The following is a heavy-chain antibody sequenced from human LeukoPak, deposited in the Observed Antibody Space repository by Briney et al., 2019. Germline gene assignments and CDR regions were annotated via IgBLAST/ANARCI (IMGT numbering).Heavy chain of an antibody. CDR3: AKATGSGFYFDH. J-gene: IGHJ4*02. D-gene: IGHD3-22*01. CDR1: GFTFSSYT. Sequence: PGGSLRLSCAASGFTFSSYTMHWVRQAPGKGLEYVSAITSNGGSTFYAGSVKGRFTISRDNSKNTLFLQMNNLRAEDTAVYYCAKATGSGFYFDHWGQGTLVTVSS. CDR2: ITSNGGST. V-gene: IGHV3-64*02.